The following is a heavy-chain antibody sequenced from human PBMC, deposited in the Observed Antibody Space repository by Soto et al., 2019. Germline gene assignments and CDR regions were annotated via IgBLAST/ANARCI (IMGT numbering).Heavy chain of an antibody. CDR2: IYYSGST. V-gene: IGHV4-30-4*01. J-gene: IGHJ4*02. CDR3: ARGREAGQGAVAGSFDY. Sequence: QVQLQESGPGLVRPSQTLSLTCTVSGGSISSGDYYWGWIRQPPGKGLEWIGYIYYSGSTYYNPPLKSGVTVSVDTSKIQFSLKLSSVTAADTAVYYCARGREAGQGAVAGSFDYWGQGTLVTVSS. CDR1: GGSISSGDYY. D-gene: IGHD6-19*01.